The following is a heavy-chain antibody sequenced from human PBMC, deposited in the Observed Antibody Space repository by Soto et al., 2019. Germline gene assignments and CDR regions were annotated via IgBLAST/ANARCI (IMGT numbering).Heavy chain of an antibody. J-gene: IGHJ6*02. D-gene: IGHD6-13*01. CDR1: GYTFTGYY. Sequence: QVQLVQSGAEMKKPGASVKVSCKASGYTFTGYYMYWVRQAPGQGLEWMGWINPNSGGTNYAQKFQGWVTMTRDTSISTAYMELSRLRSDDTAVYYCARERGYSSSSDYYYGMDVWGQGTTVTVSS. CDR3: ARERGYSSSSDYYYGMDV. V-gene: IGHV1-2*04. CDR2: INPNSGGT.